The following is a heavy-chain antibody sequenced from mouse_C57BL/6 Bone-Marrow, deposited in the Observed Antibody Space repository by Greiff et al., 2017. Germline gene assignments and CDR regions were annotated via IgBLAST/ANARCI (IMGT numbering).Heavy chain of an antibody. CDR3: ARYRRSFDY. V-gene: IGHV1-76*01. Sequence: QVQLQQSGAELVRPGASVKLSCKASGYTFTDYYINWVKQRPGQGLEWIARIYPGSGNTYYNEKFKGKATLTAEKSSSTAYMQLSSLTSEDSAVYFCARYRRSFDYWGQGTTLTVSS. J-gene: IGHJ2*01. D-gene: IGHD1-1*01. CDR1: GYTFTDYY. CDR2: IYPGSGNT.